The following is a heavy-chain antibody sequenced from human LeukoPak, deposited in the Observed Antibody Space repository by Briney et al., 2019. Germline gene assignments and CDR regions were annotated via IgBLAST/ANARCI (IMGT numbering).Heavy chain of an antibody. D-gene: IGHD2-21*02. CDR1: GFSFSLYG. J-gene: IGHJ6*02. CDR2: IKSRTDGGTT. V-gene: IGHV3-15*07. CDR3: TTVQVAYCGGDCYSDGMDV. Sequence: RAGGSLRLSCGASGFSFSLYGMNWVRQAPGKGLEWVGRIKSRTDGGTTDYAAPVKGRFTISRDDSKNTLYLQMNSLKTEDTAVYYCTTVQVAYCGGDCYSDGMDVWGQGTTVTVSS.